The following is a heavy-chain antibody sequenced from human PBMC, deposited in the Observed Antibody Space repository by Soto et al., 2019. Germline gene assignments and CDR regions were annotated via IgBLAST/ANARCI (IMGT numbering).Heavy chain of an antibody. CDR2: ISGYNGNT. Sequence: QIQLVQSGVEVKKPGASVKVSCKASGYTFTNYAISWVRQAPGQGLEWMGWISGYNGNTDYAQKFQGRLTMTTDTSTTTAYMELRSLRSDDTAVYYWARDRGPADYWGQGTLVTVSS. J-gene: IGHJ4*02. CDR1: GYTFTNYA. V-gene: IGHV1-18*01. D-gene: IGHD5-12*01. CDR3: ARDRGPADY.